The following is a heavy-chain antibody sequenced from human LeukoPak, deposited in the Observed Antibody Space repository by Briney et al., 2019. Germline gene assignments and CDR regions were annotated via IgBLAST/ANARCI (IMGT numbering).Heavy chain of an antibody. CDR2: INHSGST. Sequence: SETLSLTCAVYGGSFSGYYWSWIRQPLGKGLEWIGEINHSGSTDYNPSLKSRVTISVDTSKNQFSLKLSSVTAADTAVYYCARNTRFVDTAMQYYFDYWGQGALVTVSS. CDR3: ARNTRFVDTAMQYYFDY. V-gene: IGHV4-34*01. J-gene: IGHJ4*02. D-gene: IGHD5-18*01. CDR1: GGSFSGYY.